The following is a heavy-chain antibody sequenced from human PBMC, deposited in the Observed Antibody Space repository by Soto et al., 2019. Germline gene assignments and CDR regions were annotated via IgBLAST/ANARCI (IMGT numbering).Heavy chain of an antibody. D-gene: IGHD2-2*01. CDR2: IKQDGSGK. Sequence: GGSLRLSCAASGFTFSSYWMSWVRQAPGKGLEWVANIKQDGSGKYYVDSVKGRFTISRDNAQNSLYLQMNSLRAEDTAVYYCARQYCSSSSCYGDHFEYWGQGTLVTVSS. J-gene: IGHJ4*02. CDR3: ARQYCSSSSCYGDHFEY. CDR1: GFTFSSYW. V-gene: IGHV3-7*01.